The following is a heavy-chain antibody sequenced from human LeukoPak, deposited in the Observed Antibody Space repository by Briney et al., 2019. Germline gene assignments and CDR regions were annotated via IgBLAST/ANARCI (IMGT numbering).Heavy chain of an antibody. CDR3: ARDSHPYSSGWHWLSN. CDR2: INAGNGNT. CDR1: GYTFTSYA. J-gene: IGHJ4*02. D-gene: IGHD6-19*01. Sequence: ASVKVSCKASGYTFTSYAVHWVRQAPGQRLEWMGWINAGNGNTKYSQKFQGRVTITRDTSASTAYMELSSLRSEDTAVYYCARDSHPYSSGWHWLSNWGQGTLVTVSS. V-gene: IGHV1-3*01.